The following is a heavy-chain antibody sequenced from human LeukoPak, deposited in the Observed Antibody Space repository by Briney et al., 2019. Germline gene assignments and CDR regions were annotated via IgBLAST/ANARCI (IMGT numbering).Heavy chain of an antibody. V-gene: IGHV3-30*04. CDR3: ARERRGYGYGTLDP. D-gene: IGHD5-12*01. CDR2: ISDNGLRT. J-gene: IGHJ5*02. CDR1: GIDFNVYE. Sequence: PGRSLRLSCVASGIDFNVYEFHWVRQSPGKGLEWVALISDNGLRTEYAESLKGRFTVSRDNSKNTVDLQMNNLRVEDTAVYFCARERRGYGYGTLDPWGLGTLVTVSS.